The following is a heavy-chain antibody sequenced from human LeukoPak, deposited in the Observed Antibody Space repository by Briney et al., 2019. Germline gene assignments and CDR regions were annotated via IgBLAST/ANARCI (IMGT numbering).Heavy chain of an antibody. Sequence: TGGSLRLSCAASGFTFDDYAMHWVRQAPGKGLEWVSGISWNSGSIGYADSVKGRFTISRDNAKNSLYLQMNSLRAEDTALYYCAKACSTSCPIDIWGQGTMVTVSS. CDR2: ISWNSGSI. CDR1: GFTFDDYA. D-gene: IGHD2-2*01. V-gene: IGHV3-9*01. J-gene: IGHJ3*02. CDR3: AKACSTSCPIDI.